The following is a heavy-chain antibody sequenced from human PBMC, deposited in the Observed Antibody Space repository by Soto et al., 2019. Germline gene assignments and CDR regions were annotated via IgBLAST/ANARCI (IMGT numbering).Heavy chain of an antibody. CDR3: ARLLVVPAAPKNWFDP. CDR1: GGSISSSSYY. CDR2: IYYSGST. V-gene: IGHV4-39*01. D-gene: IGHD2-2*01. J-gene: IGHJ5*02. Sequence: SETLSLTCTVSGGSISSSSYYWGWIRQPPGKGLEWIGSIYYSGSTYYNPSLKSRVTISVDTSKNQFSLKLSSVTAADTAVYYCARLLVVPAAPKNWFDPWGQGTLVTVSS.